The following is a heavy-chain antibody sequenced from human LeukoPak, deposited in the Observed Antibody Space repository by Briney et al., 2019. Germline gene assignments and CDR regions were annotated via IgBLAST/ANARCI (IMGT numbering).Heavy chain of an antibody. V-gene: IGHV4-39*07. CDR3: AREDGDYYDSSAYDRGQEQIDF. CDR1: GGSISSSSYY. J-gene: IGHJ4*02. D-gene: IGHD3-22*01. CDR2: IYYTGST. Sequence: SETLSLTCTVSGGSISSSSYYWGWIRQPPGKGLEWIGSIYYTGSTYYNPSLKSRVTISVDTSKNQFSLKLSSVTAADTAVYYCAREDGDYYDSSAYDRGQEQIDFWGQGTLVTVSS.